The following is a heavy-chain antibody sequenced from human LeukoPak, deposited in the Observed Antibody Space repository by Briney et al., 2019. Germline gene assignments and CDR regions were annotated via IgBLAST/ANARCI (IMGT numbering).Heavy chain of an antibody. CDR3: ARGRRGVLRYFDWLSSAFDI. V-gene: IGHV3-30*04. D-gene: IGHD3-9*01. CDR1: GFTFSSYA. CDR2: ISYDGSNK. Sequence: PGGSLRLSCAASGFTFSSYAMHWVRQAPGKGLEWVAVISYDGSNKYYADSVKGRFTISRDNSKNTLYLQMNSLRAEDTAVYYCARGRRGVLRYFDWLSSAFDIWGQGTMVTVSS. J-gene: IGHJ3*02.